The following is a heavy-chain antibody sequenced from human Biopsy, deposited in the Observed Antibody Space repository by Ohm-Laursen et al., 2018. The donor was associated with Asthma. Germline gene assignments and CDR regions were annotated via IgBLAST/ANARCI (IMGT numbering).Heavy chain of an antibody. D-gene: IGHD4-11*01. CDR3: AKVQAEYYYYYDVDV. CDR1: GFTFSYYG. Sequence: LSLTCAASGFTFSYYGMHWVRQAPGKGLEWVAVIWYDGTNKYYGDSVKGRFTISRDNSKNTLYLQMNTLSAEDTAVYYCAKVQAEYYYYYDVDVWGQGTTVTVSS. J-gene: IGHJ6*02. V-gene: IGHV3-33*06. CDR2: IWYDGTNK.